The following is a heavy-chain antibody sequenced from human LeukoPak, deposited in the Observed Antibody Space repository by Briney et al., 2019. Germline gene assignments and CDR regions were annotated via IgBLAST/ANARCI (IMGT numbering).Heavy chain of an antibody. D-gene: IGHD2-2*01. V-gene: IGHV3-20*04. CDR3: ARKVAYYSSTSCEYNWFDP. J-gene: IGHJ5*02. Sequence: GGSLRLSCAASGFTFDDYGMSWVRQAPGKGLEWVSGINWNGGSTGYADSVKGRFTISRDNAKNSLYLQMHSLRAEDTALYYCARKVAYYSSTSCEYNWFDPWGQGTLVTVSS. CDR2: INWNGGST. CDR1: GFTFDDYG.